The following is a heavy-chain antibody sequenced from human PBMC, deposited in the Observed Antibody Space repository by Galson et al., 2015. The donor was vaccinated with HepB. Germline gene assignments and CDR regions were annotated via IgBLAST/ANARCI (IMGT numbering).Heavy chain of an antibody. CDR1: GYTFTSYG. CDR2: ISAYNGNT. Sequence: SVKVSCKASGYTFTSYGISWVRQAPGQGLEWMGWISAYNGNTNYAQKFQGRVTMTTDTSTSTAYMELRSLRSDDTAVYYCARGSVVPAAMEAFDIWGQGTMVTVSS. J-gene: IGHJ3*02. V-gene: IGHV1-18*01. CDR3: ARGSVVPAAMEAFDI. D-gene: IGHD2-2*01.